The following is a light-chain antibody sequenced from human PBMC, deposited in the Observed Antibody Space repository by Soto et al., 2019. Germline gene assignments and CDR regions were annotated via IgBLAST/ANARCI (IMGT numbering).Light chain of an antibody. CDR2: AAS. CDR1: QSISNY. V-gene: IGKV1-39*01. J-gene: IGKJ3*01. Sequence: DIQMTQSPSSLSASVGDRVTITCRASQSISNYLNWYQQKPGKAPKLLIYAASSLQSGVPSRFSGSGSGTDFPLTISSLQPEDFANYSCQQSYTTLFTFGPGTNVDIK. CDR3: QQSYTTLFT.